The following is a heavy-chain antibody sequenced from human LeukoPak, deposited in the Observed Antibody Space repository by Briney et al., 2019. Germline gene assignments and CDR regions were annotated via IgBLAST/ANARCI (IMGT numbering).Heavy chain of an antibody. CDR2: IYPGDSET. CDR3: ARRYYYDSSGYYLAHDAFDI. Sequence: HGESLKISCKGSGCSFTSHWIGWVRQMPGKGLEWMGIIYPGDSETRYSPSFRGQVTISADKSISTAYLQWSSLKASGTAMYYCARRYYYDSSGYYLAHDAFDIWGQGTMVTVSS. CDR1: GCSFTSHW. J-gene: IGHJ3*02. V-gene: IGHV5-51*01. D-gene: IGHD3-22*01.